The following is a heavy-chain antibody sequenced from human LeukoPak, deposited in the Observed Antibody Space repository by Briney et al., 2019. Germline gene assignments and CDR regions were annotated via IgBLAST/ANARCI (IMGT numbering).Heavy chain of an antibody. CDR1: GGTFSSYA. D-gene: IGHD4-17*01. V-gene: IGHV1-69*13. CDR3: AKPVRDYGADAFDI. Sequence: SVKVSCKASGGTFSSYAISWVRQAPGQGLEWMGGIIPIFGTANYAQKFQGRVTITADESTSTAYMELSSLRAEDTAVYYCAKPVRDYGADAFDIWGQGTMVTVSS. CDR2: IIPIFGTA. J-gene: IGHJ3*02.